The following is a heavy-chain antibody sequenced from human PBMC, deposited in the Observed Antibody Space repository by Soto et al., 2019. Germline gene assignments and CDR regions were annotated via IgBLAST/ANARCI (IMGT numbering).Heavy chain of an antibody. CDR1: GFTFSSYA. CDR3: SQRSRGWYVDY. Sequence: EVQLLESGGGLVQPGGSLRLSCAASGFTFSSYAMSWVRQAPGKGLEWVSFISGSGGNRYYADSVKGRFTISRDNSKNTLNLQMNSQRAEDTAVESGSQRSRGWYVDYWGQGTMVTVSS. CDR2: ISGSGGNR. D-gene: IGHD6-19*01. V-gene: IGHV3-23*01. J-gene: IGHJ4*02.